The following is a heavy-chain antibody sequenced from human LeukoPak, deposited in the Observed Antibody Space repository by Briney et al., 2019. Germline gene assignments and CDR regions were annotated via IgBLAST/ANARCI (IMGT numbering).Heavy chain of an antibody. Sequence: GRSLRLSCTVSGFPFSSYWMHWVRQAPGNGLVCVSRLSSDGSTTRYAVSVKGRFTISRENAKNTLYLQMNSLRAEDTAIYYCSRVGTGTTRDYWGQGTLVTVSS. CDR2: LSSDGSTT. J-gene: IGHJ4*02. D-gene: IGHD1-14*01. V-gene: IGHV3-74*01. CDR1: GFPFSSYW. CDR3: SRVGTGTTRDY.